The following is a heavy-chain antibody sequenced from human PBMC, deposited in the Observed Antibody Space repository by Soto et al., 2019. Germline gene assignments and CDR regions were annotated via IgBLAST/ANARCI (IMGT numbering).Heavy chain of an antibody. V-gene: IGHV1-69*06. J-gene: IGHJ6*02. Sequence: QEELVQSGAEVKKPGSSVNVSCKASGGTFASYSITWVRQAPGQRLEWMGEIIPLLNTVNYAQKFQGRVTITGDRSTSTVSMALSRRRSDDTAVSYCSRDPVNLFGYMDVWGHGTTVTV. CDR1: GGTFASYS. CDR2: IIPLLNTV. D-gene: IGHD6-25*01. CDR3: SRDPVNLFGYMDV.